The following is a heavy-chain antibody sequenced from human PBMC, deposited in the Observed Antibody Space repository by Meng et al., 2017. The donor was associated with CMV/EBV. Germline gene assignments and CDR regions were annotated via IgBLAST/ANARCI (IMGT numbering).Heavy chain of an antibody. CDR2: ISSSSSYI. D-gene: IGHD3-3*01. V-gene: IGHV3-21*01. CDR3: ARESPLSFWSGLN. CDR1: GFTFSSYS. Sequence: ESLKISCAASGFTFSSYSMNWVRQAPGKGLEWVSSISSSSSYIYYADSVKGRFTISRDNAKNSLYLQMNSLRAEDTAVYYCARESPLSFWSGLNWGQGTLVTVSS. J-gene: IGHJ4*02.